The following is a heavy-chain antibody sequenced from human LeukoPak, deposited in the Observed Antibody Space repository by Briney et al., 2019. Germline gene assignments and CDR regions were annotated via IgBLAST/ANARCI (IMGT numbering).Heavy chain of an antibody. V-gene: IGHV4-4*07. D-gene: IGHD2-15*01. CDR1: GGSISSYY. J-gene: IGHJ4*02. CDR2: IYTSGST. CDR3: ARAYCSGGSCYGSLHFDY. Sequence: SETLSLTCTVSGGSISSYYWSWIRQPPGQGLEWIGRIYTSGSTNYNPSLKSRVTMSVDTSKNQFSLKLSSVTAADTAVYYCARAYCSGGSCYGSLHFDYWGQGTLVTVSS.